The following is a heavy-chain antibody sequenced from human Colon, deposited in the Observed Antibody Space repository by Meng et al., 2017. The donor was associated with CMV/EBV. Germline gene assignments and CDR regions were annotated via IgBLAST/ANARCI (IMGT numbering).Heavy chain of an antibody. Sequence: VQVGESGGGLGKPGASLRLSCAASGFTFTDYSMTWVRQAPGKGLEWVSSISSSSSYIYYADSLRGRFTISRDNAKKSVYLQMNSLGADDTAVYYCVRAPTIGAYYFDYWGQGILVTVSS. CDR2: ISSSSSYI. CDR3: VRAPTIGAYYFDY. J-gene: IGHJ4*02. V-gene: IGHV3-21*01. CDR1: GFTFTDYS. D-gene: IGHD3-3*01.